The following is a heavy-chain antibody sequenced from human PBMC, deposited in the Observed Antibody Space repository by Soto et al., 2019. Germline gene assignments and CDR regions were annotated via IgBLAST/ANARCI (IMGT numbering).Heavy chain of an antibody. Sequence: ASVKVSCKASGYTFTSYGISWVRQAPGQGLEWMGWISAYNGNTNYAQKLQGRVTMTTDTSTSTAYMELRSLRSDDTAVYYCARDLHPDYGDYHRSNWFDPWGQGTLVTVSS. CDR1: GYTFTSYG. CDR2: ISAYNGNT. J-gene: IGHJ5*02. CDR3: ARDLHPDYGDYHRSNWFDP. V-gene: IGHV1-18*01. D-gene: IGHD4-17*01.